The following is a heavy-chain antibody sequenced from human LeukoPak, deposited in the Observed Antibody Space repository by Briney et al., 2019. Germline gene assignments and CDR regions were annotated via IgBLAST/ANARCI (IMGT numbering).Heavy chain of an antibody. CDR2: IDPSGGGT. CDR1: GYTFTTYY. J-gene: IGHJ4*02. Sequence: ASVKVSCTASGYTFTTYYMHWVRQAPGQGLEWMGIIDPSGGGTNYAQKFQDRVTMTRDTSTSTVYMELSSLRSEDTAVYYCASLGSGSSRIVDFDYWGQGTLVTVSS. V-gene: IGHV1-46*01. D-gene: IGHD3-10*01. CDR3: ASLGSGSSRIVDFDY.